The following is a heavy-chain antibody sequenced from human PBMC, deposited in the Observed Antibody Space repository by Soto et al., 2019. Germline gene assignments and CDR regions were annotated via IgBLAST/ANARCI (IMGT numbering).Heavy chain of an antibody. V-gene: IGHV3-23*01. CDR2: ISGSGGST. Sequence: GGSLRLSCAASGFTFSSYAMSWVRQAPGKGLEWVSAISGSGGSTYYADSVKGRFTISIDNSKNTLYLQMNSLRAEDTAVYYCSAHSGYDYLPSPTDYWGQGTLVTVSS. D-gene: IGHD5-12*01. CDR1: GFTFSSYA. CDR3: SAHSGYDYLPSPTDY. J-gene: IGHJ4*02.